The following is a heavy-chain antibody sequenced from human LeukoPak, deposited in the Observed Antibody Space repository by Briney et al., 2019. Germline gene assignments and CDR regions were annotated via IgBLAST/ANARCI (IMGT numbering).Heavy chain of an antibody. Sequence: PSETLSLTCTVSGGSISSYYWSWIRQPPGKGLEWIGYIYYSGSTNYNPSLKSRVTISVDTSKNQFSLKLSSVTAADTAVYYCARGSIVGARDAFDIWGQGTMVTVSS. CDR2: IYYSGST. V-gene: IGHV4-59*01. D-gene: IGHD1-26*01. CDR1: GGSISSYY. J-gene: IGHJ3*02. CDR3: ARGSIVGARDAFDI.